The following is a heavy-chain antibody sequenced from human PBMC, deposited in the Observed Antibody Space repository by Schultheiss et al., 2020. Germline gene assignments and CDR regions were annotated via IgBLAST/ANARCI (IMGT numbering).Heavy chain of an antibody. V-gene: IGHV1-2*02. CDR1: GYTFTSYG. J-gene: IGHJ6*02. CDR2: INPNSGGT. Sequence: ASVKVSCKASGYTFTSYGISWVRQAPGQGLEWMGWINPNSGGTNYAQKFQGRVTMTRDTSTSTVYMELSSLRSEDTAVYYCARDGASSSGMDVWGQGTTVTVSS. D-gene: IGHD6-13*01. CDR3: ARDGASSSGMDV.